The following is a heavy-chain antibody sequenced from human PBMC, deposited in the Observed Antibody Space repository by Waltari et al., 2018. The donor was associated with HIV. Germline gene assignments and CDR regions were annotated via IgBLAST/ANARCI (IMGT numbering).Heavy chain of an antibody. J-gene: IGHJ5*02. CDR2: IHTRGST. CDR3: VRESRVYGRDSSYNWFDP. V-gene: IGHV4-61*02. Sequence: QVQLQESGPGLVKPSQTLSLTCTVSGGPIVSGNYYWSWIRQPAGKGLEWIGRIHTRGSTTYNPSLKGRVTISLDTSKNQFSLNLNSVTGADSAVYYCVRESRVYGRDSSYNWFDPWGQGTLVAVSS. CDR1: GGPIVSGNYY. D-gene: IGHD2-21*02.